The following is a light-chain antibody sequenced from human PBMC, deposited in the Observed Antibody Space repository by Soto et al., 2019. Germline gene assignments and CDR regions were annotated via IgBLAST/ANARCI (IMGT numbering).Light chain of an antibody. Sequence: DIQLTQSPSSLSASVGDRVTVTCRTSQSINIYLNWYQQKPGKAPTLLIYGASSLQSGVPSRFSGGGSQTDFTLTISSLQTEDFATYYCQQSYRSPYTFGQGTKLEI. J-gene: IGKJ2*01. V-gene: IGKV1-39*01. CDR1: QSINIY. CDR2: GAS. CDR3: QQSYRSPYT.